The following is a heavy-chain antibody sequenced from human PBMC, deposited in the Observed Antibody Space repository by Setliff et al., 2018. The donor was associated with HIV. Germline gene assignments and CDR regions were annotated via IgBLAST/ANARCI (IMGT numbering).Heavy chain of an antibody. Sequence: GGSLRLSCVASGLPFYNYWMTWLRRAPGRGLEWVANIKQDGSDMHYIESVKGRFTISRDNAKNSLYLQMIGLRAEDTAVYYCAYYSLGSFYLGYYYYHGMDVWGLGTTVTVSS. CDR1: GLPFYNYW. D-gene: IGHD3-10*01. CDR2: IKQDGSDM. V-gene: IGHV3-7*01. J-gene: IGHJ6*02. CDR3: AYYSLGSFYLGYYYYHGMDV.